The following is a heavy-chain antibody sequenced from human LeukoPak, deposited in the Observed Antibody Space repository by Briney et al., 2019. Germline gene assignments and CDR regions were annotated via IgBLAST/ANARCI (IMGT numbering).Heavy chain of an antibody. CDR1: GYTFTSDG. D-gene: IGHD3-3*01. CDR3: ARVSNTWDFWSGYNDY. Sequence: ASVKVSCKASGYTFTSDGISWVRQAPGQGLEWMGWISAYNGNTNYAQKLQGRVTMTTDTSTSTAYMELRSLRSDDTAVYYCARVSNTWDFWSGYNDYWGQGTLVTVSS. V-gene: IGHV1-18*01. J-gene: IGHJ4*02. CDR2: ISAYNGNT.